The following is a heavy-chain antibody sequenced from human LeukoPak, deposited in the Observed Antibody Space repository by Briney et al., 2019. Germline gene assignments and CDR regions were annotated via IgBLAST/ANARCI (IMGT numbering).Heavy chain of an antibody. D-gene: IGHD1-26*01. Sequence: TSETLSLTCTVSGGSISSYYWSWIRQPAGKGLEWIGRMYASGSSNYNPSLKSRVTMSVDSSKNQFSLKLNSVTAADTAVYYCARDLYGELIDHWGQGTLVTVSS. CDR3: ARDLYGELIDH. J-gene: IGHJ4*02. V-gene: IGHV4-4*07. CDR1: GGSISSYY. CDR2: MYASGSS.